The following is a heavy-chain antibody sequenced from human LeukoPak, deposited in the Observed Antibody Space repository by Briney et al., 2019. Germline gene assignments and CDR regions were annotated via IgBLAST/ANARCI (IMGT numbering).Heavy chain of an antibody. J-gene: IGHJ5*02. D-gene: IGHD3-22*01. CDR1: GFTFSSYS. CDR2: ISSSSSYI. Sequence: GGSLRLSCAASGFTFSSYSMNWVRQAPGKGLEWVSSISSSSSYIYYAGSVKGRFTIYRDNAKNSLYLQMNSLRAEDTAGYSLARFGKYYDYWFDPWGQGTLVTVSS. V-gene: IGHV3-21*01. CDR3: ARFGKYYDYWFDP.